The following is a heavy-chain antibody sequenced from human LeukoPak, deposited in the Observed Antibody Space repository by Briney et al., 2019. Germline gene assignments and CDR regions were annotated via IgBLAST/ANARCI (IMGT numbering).Heavy chain of an antibody. J-gene: IGHJ1*01. CDR2: TYYSGST. CDR1: GGSISSYY. CDR3: ASSGARGYRSSRYFQH. D-gene: IGHD3-10*01. V-gene: IGHV4-59*01. Sequence: PSETLSLTCTVSGGSISSYYWSWIRQPPGREWEGMGYTYYSGSTNYNPFLKSRVTISVDTSKNQFFLKLSPVTAADTAVYYCASSGARGYRSSRYFQHWGQGTLVTVSS.